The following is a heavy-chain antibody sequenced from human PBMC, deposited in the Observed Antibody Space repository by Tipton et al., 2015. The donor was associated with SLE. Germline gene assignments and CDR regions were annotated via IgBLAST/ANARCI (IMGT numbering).Heavy chain of an antibody. CDR3: ARAKLLWFREPRAFDI. J-gene: IGHJ3*02. Sequence: TLSLTCTVSGGSISSGGYYWSWIRQHPGKGLEWIGYIYYSGSTYYNPSLKSRVTISVDTSKNQFSLKLSSVTAADTAVYYCARAKLLWFREPRAFDIWGQGTMVTVSS. CDR1: GGSISSGGYY. V-gene: IGHV4-31*03. D-gene: IGHD3-10*01. CDR2: IYYSGST.